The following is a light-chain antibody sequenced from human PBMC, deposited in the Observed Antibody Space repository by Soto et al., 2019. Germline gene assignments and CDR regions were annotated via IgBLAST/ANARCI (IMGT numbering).Light chain of an antibody. CDR3: CSYAGSYTFHV. V-gene: IGLV2-11*01. CDR1: SSDVGGYNY. J-gene: IGLJ1*01. CDR2: DVS. Sequence: QSVLTQPRSVSGSHGQSVTISCTGTSSDVGGYNYVSWYQQHPGKAPKLMIYDVSKRPSGVPDRFSGSKSGNTASLTISGLQAEDEADYYCCSYAGSYTFHVFGTGTKVTVL.